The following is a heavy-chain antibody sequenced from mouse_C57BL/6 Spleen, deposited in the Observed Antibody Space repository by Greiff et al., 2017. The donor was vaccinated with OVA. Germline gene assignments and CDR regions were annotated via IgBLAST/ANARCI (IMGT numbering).Heavy chain of an antibody. CDR3: ASYYGNYSWFAY. CDR2: ISNGGGST. CDR1: GFTFSDYY. V-gene: IGHV5-12*01. J-gene: IGHJ3*01. Sequence: DVKLVESGGGLVQPGGSLKLSCAASGFTFSDYYMYWVRQTPEKRLEWVAYISNGGGSTYYPDTVKGRFTISRDNAKNTLYLQMSRLKSEDTAMYYCASYYGNYSWFAYWGQGTLVTVSA. D-gene: IGHD2-1*01.